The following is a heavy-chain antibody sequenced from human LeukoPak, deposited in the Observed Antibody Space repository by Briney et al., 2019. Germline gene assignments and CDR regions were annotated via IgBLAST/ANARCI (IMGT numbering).Heavy chain of an antibody. D-gene: IGHD2-21*02. Sequence: GGSLRLSCAASGFTFSSYAMSWVRQAPGKGLEWVSAISGSGGSTYYADSVKGRFTISRDNSKNTLFLQMNSLRAEDTAMYYCARDREVVTAKAQMDVWGKGTTVTVPS. CDR2: ISGSGGST. J-gene: IGHJ6*04. CDR1: GFTFSSYA. V-gene: IGHV3-23*01. CDR3: ARDREVVTAKAQMDV.